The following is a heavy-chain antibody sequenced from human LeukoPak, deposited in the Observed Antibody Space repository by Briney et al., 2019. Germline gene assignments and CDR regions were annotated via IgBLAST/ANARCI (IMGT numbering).Heavy chain of an antibody. Sequence: SETLSLTCTVSGGSISSSSYYWGWIRQPPGKGLEWIGSIYYCGSTYYNPSLKSRVTISVDTSKNQFSLKLSSVTAADTAVYYCATRGDVVVPAAIDPSWYFDYCGQGTLVTVSS. D-gene: IGHD2-2*01. J-gene: IGHJ4*02. V-gene: IGHV4-39*01. CDR2: IYYCGST. CDR1: GGSISSSSYY. CDR3: ATRGDVVVPAAIDPSWYFDY.